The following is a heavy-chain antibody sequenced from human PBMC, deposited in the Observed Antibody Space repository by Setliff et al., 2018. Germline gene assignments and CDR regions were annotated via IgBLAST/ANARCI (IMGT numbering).Heavy chain of an antibody. CDR2: IYSGDSDT. V-gene: IGHV5-51*01. Sequence: PGESLKISCKASGYRFTTYWIGWVRQMPGKGLEWMGVIYSGDSDTRYSPSFQGQVTISVDKSINTAYLQWSSLKASDTAMYYCVRDTNFEGAYDSWGQGTLVTVSS. J-gene: IGHJ4*02. CDR1: GYRFTTYW. D-gene: IGHD4-4*01. CDR3: VRDTNFEGAYDS.